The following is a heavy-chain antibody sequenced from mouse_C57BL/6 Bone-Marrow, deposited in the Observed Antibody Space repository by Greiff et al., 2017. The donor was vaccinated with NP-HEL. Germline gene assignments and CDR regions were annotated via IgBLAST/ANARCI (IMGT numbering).Heavy chain of an antibody. V-gene: IGHV1-43*01. J-gene: IGHJ4*01. Sequence: DVQLQESGPELVKPGASVKISCKASGYSFTGYYMHWVKQSSEKSLEWIGEINPSTGGTSYNQKFKGKATLTVDKSSSTAYMQLKSLTSEDSAVYYCARWGLGKDYAMDYWGQGTSVTVSS. CDR1: GYSFTGYY. CDR3: ARWGLGKDYAMDY. CDR2: INPSTGGT. D-gene: IGHD3-3*01.